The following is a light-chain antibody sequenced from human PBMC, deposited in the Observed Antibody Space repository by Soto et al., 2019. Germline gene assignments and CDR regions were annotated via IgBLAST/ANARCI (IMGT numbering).Light chain of an antibody. CDR1: QSISSW. J-gene: IGKJ1*01. CDR3: HQYNSMLAT. V-gene: IGKV1-5*03. CDR2: KAS. Sequence: DIQMTQSPSTLSASVGDRVTITCRASQSISSWLAWYQQKPGKAPKLLIYKASSLESGVPSRFSGSGSGTEFTLTISSLQPDDFATYYCHQYNSMLATFGQGTKVDIK.